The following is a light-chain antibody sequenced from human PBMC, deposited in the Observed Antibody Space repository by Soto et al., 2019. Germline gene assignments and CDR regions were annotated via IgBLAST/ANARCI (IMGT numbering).Light chain of an antibody. V-gene: IGLV2-23*02. J-gene: IGLJ7*01. CDR2: EVY. Sequence: QSALIQPVSVSGSPGQSITISCTGTSSDVGYYNLVSWYQQHPGNAPKVLIYEVYKRPSGVSNRFSGSKSGNTAFLTISGLQAEDEADYYCCSYAGVRGIVSGGGTQLTVL. CDR1: SSDVGYYNL. CDR3: CSYAGVRGIV.